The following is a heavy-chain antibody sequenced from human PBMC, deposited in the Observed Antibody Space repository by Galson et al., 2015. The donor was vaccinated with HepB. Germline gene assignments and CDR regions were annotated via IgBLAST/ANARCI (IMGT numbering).Heavy chain of an antibody. CDR3: ARQRDSRVSGSGFKRYFDF. CDR1: GGSISSYNYY. CDR2: IYYTGGI. V-gene: IGHV4-39*01. Sequence: LSLTCTVSGGSISSYNYYWGWIRQPPGKGLEWIGTIYYTGGIYYKPSLKRRVTISVDTSNNRFFLKLNSVTAGDTAVYYCARQRDSRVSGSGFKRYFDFWGQGALVTVSS. D-gene: IGHD6-19*01. J-gene: IGHJ4*02.